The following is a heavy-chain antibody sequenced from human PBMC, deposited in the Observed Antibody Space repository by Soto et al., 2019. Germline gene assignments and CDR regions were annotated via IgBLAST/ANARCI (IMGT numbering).Heavy chain of an antibody. CDR3: ARDVTVVVVAATRPAY. Sequence: PGGSLRLSCAASGFTFSSYWMSWVRQAPGKGLEWVANIKQDGSEKYYVDSVKGRFTISRDNAKNSLYLQMNSLRAEDTAVYYCARDVTVVVVAATRPAYWGQGTLVTVSS. CDR2: IKQDGSEK. J-gene: IGHJ4*02. CDR1: GFTFSSYW. V-gene: IGHV3-7*01. D-gene: IGHD2-15*01.